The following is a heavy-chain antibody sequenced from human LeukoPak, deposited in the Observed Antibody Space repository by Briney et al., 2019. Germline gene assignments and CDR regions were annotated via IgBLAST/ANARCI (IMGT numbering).Heavy chain of an antibody. V-gene: IGHV4-34*01. Sequence: GSLRLSCAASGFTFSSYAMSWIRQPPGKGLEWIGEINHSGSTNYNPSLKSRVTISVDTSKNQFSLKLSSVTAADAAVYYCARGRRYCSSTSCYHYYYYGMDVWGQGTTVTVSS. CDR1: GFTFSSYA. J-gene: IGHJ6*02. D-gene: IGHD2-2*01. CDR3: ARGRRYCSSTSCYHYYYYGMDV. CDR2: INHSGST.